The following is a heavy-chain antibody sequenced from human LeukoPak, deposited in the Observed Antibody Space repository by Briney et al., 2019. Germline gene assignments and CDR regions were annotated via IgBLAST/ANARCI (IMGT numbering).Heavy chain of an antibody. CDR3: TRDRAQGGYGFDN. V-gene: IGHV3-49*04. CDR1: GFTFSTYS. CDR2: IRSKAYGGTT. D-gene: IGHD4-17*01. Sequence: GGSLRLSCAASGFTFSTYSMNWVRQAPGKGLEWVGFIRSKAYGGTTEYAASVKGRFTISRDDSKSIAYLQMNSLKTEDTAVYYCTRDRAQGGYGFDNWGQGTLVTVSS. J-gene: IGHJ4*02.